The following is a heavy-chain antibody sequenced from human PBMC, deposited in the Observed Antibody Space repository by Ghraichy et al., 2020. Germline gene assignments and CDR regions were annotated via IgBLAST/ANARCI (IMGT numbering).Heavy chain of an antibody. D-gene: IGHD2-15*01. CDR3: ARDEHPYSCRFDY. J-gene: IGHJ4*02. CDR1: GFTFSRYE. Sequence: GGSLRLSCAASGFTFSRYEMNWVRQAPGKGLEWVSYISTSGTTIHYADSVKGRFTISRDNAKNSLYLQMNSLRAEDTALYYCARDEHPYSCRFDYWGQGILVTVSS. V-gene: IGHV3-48*03. CDR2: ISTSGTTI.